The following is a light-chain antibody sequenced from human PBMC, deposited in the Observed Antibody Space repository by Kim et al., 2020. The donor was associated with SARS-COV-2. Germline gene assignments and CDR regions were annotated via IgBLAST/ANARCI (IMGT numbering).Light chain of an antibody. CDR1: SGNIATSY. Sequence: NFMLTQPHSVSESPGKTVTISCTRSSGNIATSYVHWYQQRPGSVPTIVTYEDDQRSSGVPDRFSGSIDRSSNSASLSISGLRTDDEADYYCQSYDDNIQVSGGGTQLTVL. V-gene: IGLV6-57*04. J-gene: IGLJ3*02. CDR3: QSYDDNIQV. CDR2: EDD.